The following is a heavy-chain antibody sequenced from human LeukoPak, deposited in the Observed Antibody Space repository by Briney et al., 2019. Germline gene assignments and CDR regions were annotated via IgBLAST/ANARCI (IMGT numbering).Heavy chain of an antibody. CDR3: ARGLYGSFDY. CDR1: GGSFSGYY. V-gene: IGHV4-34*01. D-gene: IGHD2-15*01. Sequence: SETLSLTCAVYGGSFSGYYWSWIRQPPGKGLEWIGEINHSGSTNYNPSLKSRVTISVDTSKNQFSLKLSSVTAADTAVYYCARGLYGSFDYWGQGTLVTVSS. J-gene: IGHJ4*02. CDR2: INHSGST.